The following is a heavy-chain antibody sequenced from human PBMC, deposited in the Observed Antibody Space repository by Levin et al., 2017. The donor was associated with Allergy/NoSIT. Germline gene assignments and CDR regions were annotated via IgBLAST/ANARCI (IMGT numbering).Heavy chain of an antibody. J-gene: IGHJ4*02. V-gene: IGHV3-30-3*01. CDR3: ARAIAVAGLISPPIDY. CDR2: ISYDGSNK. CDR1: GFTFSSYA. D-gene: IGHD6-19*01. Sequence: GGSLRLSCAASGFTFSSYAMHWVRQAPGKGLEWVAVISYDGSNKYYADSVKGRFTISRDNSKNTLYLQMNSLRAEGTAVYYCARAIAVAGLISPPIDYWGQGTLVTVSS.